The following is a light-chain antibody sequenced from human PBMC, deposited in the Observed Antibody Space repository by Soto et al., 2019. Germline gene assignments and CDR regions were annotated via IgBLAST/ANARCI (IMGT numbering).Light chain of an antibody. V-gene: IGLV2-11*01. CDR3: CSYAGSYSYV. CDR2: DVS. J-gene: IGLJ1*01. CDR1: SSDVGGYNF. Sequence: QSVLTQPRSVSESPGQSVTISCTGTSSDVGGYNFVSWYQQHPDKAPKLMIYDVSNRPSGVPDRFSGSKSGYTASLTISGLQAEDEADYYCCSYAGSYSYVFGTGTKVTVL.